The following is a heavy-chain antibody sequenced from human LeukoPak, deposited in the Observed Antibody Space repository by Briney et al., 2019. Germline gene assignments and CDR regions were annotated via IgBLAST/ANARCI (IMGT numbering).Heavy chain of an antibody. D-gene: IGHD6-13*01. J-gene: IGHJ5*02. CDR2: IYYSGST. CDR3: ARDGQQQLAFDP. V-gene: IGHV4-30-4*08. CDR1: GGSINSGDYY. Sequence: SETLSLTCSVSGGSINSGDYYWSWIRQPPGEGLEWIGYIYYSGSTYYNPSLKSRVTISVDTSKNQFSLKLSSVTAADTAVYYCARDGQQQLAFDPWGQGTLVTVSS.